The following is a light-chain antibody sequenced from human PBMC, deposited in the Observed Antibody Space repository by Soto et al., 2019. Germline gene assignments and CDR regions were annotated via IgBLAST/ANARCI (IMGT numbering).Light chain of an antibody. V-gene: IGKV3-15*01. CDR1: QYIGSA. J-gene: IGKJ1*01. CDR2: DAS. Sequence: EVVLTHSPSTLSVSPVDRATLSCRASQYIGSAVAWYHQRSGQAPRLLIFDASIRVPTTPARFSGSGSGTNFTLTISRLQPEDLAIYYCQQSYSTPLTFGLGTKVDIK. CDR3: QQSYSTPLT.